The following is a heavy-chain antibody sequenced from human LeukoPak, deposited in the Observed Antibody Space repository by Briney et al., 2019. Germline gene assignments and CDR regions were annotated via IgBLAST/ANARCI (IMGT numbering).Heavy chain of an antibody. CDR3: ARDGGRKDDY. CDR2: IKQDGSEK. D-gene: IGHD2-15*01. V-gene: IGHV3-7*01. Sequence: GGSLRLSCTASGFTFSSYWMTWVRQAPGKGLEWVANIKQDGSEKYYVDSVKGRFTISRDKAKNSLYLQMNSLRAEDTAVYYCARDGGRKDDYWGQGTLVTVSS. J-gene: IGHJ4*02. CDR1: GFTFSSYW.